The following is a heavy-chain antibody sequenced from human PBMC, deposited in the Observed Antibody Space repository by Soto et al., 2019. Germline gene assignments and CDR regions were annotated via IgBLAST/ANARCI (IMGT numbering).Heavy chain of an antibody. CDR3: ARGIYDFWSGYYRRSYYYYGMDV. Sequence: GGSLRLSCAASGFTFSSYGMHWVRQAPGKGLEWVAVIWYDGSNKYYADSVKGRFTISRDNSKNTLYLQMNSLRAEDTAVYYCARGIYDFWSGYYRRSYYYYGMDVWGQGTTVTVSS. V-gene: IGHV3-33*01. D-gene: IGHD3-3*01. J-gene: IGHJ6*02. CDR1: GFTFSSYG. CDR2: IWYDGSNK.